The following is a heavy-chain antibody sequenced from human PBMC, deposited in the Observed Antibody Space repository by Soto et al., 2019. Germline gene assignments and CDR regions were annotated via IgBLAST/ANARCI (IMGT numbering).Heavy chain of an antibody. CDR1: GFIFRNFA. V-gene: IGHV3-23*01. D-gene: IGHD2-8*01. J-gene: IGHJ4*02. Sequence: GGSLRLSCGASGFIFRNFAMSWVRQAPGKGLEWVSTISGSGDKAYSADSVKGRFTISRDNSKDTLYLQMSSLRAEDTAVYYCVKAVYLLDFDYWGQGTLVTVSS. CDR3: VKAVYLLDFDY. CDR2: ISGSGDKA.